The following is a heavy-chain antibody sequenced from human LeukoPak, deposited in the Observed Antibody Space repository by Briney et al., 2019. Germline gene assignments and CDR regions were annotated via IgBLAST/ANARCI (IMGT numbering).Heavy chain of an antibody. J-gene: IGHJ5*02. Sequence: GASVKVSCKSSGFTFTTYFMHWVRQAPGEGLEWMGMINPSGGSTSYAPKFQGRVIMTRDTSTSTVYMDLSSLRSEDTAVYYCARGAADYDFWSGSMDWFDPWGQGTLVTVSS. CDR1: GFTFTTYF. CDR3: ARGAADYDFWSGSMDWFDP. D-gene: IGHD3-3*01. CDR2: INPSGGST. V-gene: IGHV1-46*01.